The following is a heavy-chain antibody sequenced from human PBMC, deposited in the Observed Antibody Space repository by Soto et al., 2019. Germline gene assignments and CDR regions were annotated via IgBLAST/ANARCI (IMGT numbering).Heavy chain of an antibody. J-gene: IGHJ6*02. V-gene: IGHV1-69*01. D-gene: IGHD3-10*01. CDR1: GGTFRRYS. Sequence: VQLVQSGAEVKKPGSSVEVSCKASGGTFRRYSISWVRQVPGQGLEWMGGIVPIFGTTNYAQKFQARVTITAEEFTTTSYLELRSLRSDDTAVYYCARPDEGNDHSNHHSYYALDVWGQVTTVTVTS. CDR2: IVPIFGTT. CDR3: ARPDEGNDHSNHHSYYALDV.